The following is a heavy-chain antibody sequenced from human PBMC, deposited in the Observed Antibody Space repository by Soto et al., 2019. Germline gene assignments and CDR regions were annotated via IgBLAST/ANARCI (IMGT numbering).Heavy chain of an antibody. CDR3: ARHGQGTEKAAAYYYYYYMDV. CDR2: IYYSGST. J-gene: IGHJ6*03. V-gene: IGHV4-30-4*01. CDR1: GGSISSGDYY. Sequence: PSETLSLTCTVSGGSISSGDYYWSWIRQPPGKGLEWIGYIYYSGSTYYNPSLKSRVTISVDTSKNQFSLKLSSVTAADTAVYYCARHGQGTEKAAAYYYYYYMDVWGKGTTVTVSS. D-gene: IGHD1-1*01.